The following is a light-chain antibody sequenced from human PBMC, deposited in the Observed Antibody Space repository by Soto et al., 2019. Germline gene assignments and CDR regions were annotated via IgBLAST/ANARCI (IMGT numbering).Light chain of an antibody. V-gene: IGKV1-9*01. Sequence: DIQLTQSPSLLSASVGDRVTITCRASQGISTNLAWYQQEPGKAPKLLIYAASTLQSGVPSRFGGSGSGTEFTLTISSLQPEDFATYYCQHLNGYPRTFGQGTKVEIK. CDR1: QGISTN. CDR2: AAS. J-gene: IGKJ1*01. CDR3: QHLNGYPRT.